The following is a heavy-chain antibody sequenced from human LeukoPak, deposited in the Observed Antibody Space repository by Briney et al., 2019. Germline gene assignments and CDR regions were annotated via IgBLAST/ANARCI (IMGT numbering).Heavy chain of an antibody. CDR3: ARAPSYYDFWSGIGPWGYMDV. D-gene: IGHD3-3*01. V-gene: IGHV4-59*12. J-gene: IGHJ6*03. CDR1: GGSISSYY. CDR2: IYYSGST. Sequence: SETLSLTCTVSGGSISSYYWSWIRQPPGKGLEWIGYIYYSGSTNYNPSLRSRVTISVDTSKNQFSLKLSSVTAADTAVYYCARAPSYYDFWSGIGPWGYMDVWGKGTTVTVSS.